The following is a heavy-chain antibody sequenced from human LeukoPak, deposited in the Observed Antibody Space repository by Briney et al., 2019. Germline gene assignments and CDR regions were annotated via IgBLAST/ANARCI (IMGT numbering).Heavy chain of an antibody. V-gene: IGHV1-18*01. Sequence: GASVKVSCKASGYIFTSYGISWVRQAPGQGLEWMGWISAYNGNTNYAQKLQGRVTMTTDTSTSTAYMELRSLRSDDTAVYYCARVYYDILTGPTPGDDYWGQGTLVTVS. CDR3: ARVYYDILTGPTPGDDY. CDR1: GYIFTSYG. D-gene: IGHD3-9*01. CDR2: ISAYNGNT. J-gene: IGHJ4*02.